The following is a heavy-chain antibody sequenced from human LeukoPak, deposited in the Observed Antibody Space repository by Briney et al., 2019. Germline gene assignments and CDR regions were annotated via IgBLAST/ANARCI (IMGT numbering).Heavy chain of an antibody. V-gene: IGHV3-23*01. CDR1: GFXFSSYA. CDR3: APDRFTSSWPRTDY. CDR2: ISASGGST. Sequence: GGSLRLSCAASGFXFSSYAMSWVRQAPGQGLQWVSTISASGGSTYYADSVKGRFTISRVNSRNTLYLHINSLRAEDTAVYYCAPDRFTSSWPRTDYWGQGTLVTVSS. D-gene: IGHD2-2*01. J-gene: IGHJ4*02.